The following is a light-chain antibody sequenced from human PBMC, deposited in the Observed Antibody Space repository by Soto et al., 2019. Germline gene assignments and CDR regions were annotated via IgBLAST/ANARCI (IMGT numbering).Light chain of an antibody. CDR3: QQYGRSPRT. Sequence: EIVMTQSPANLSVSPGGRATLSYRASQSISDTLAWYQQKPGQAPRLLIYGASSRATGVPDRFSGSGSGTDFTLTISRLEPEDFAVYYCQQYGRSPRTFGQGTKLEIQ. J-gene: IGKJ2*01. V-gene: IGKV3-20*01. CDR1: QSISDT. CDR2: GAS.